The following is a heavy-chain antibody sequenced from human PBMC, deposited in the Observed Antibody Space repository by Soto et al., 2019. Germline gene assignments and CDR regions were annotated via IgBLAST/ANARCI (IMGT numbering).Heavy chain of an antibody. Sequence: QVKLVESGGGVVQPGRSLRLSCAASGFTFSSYAMHWVRQAPGKGLEWVAVISYDGSNKYYADSVKGRFTISRDNSKNTLYLQMNSLRAEDTAVYYCARDHHNRAGYWGQVTLVTVSS. CDR1: GFTFSSYA. CDR3: ARDHHNRAGY. V-gene: IGHV3-30-3*01. CDR2: ISYDGSNK. D-gene: IGHD1-20*01. J-gene: IGHJ4*02.